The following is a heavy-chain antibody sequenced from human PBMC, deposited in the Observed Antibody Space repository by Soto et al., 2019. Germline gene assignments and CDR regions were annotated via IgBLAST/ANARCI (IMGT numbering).Heavy chain of an antibody. V-gene: IGHV1-18*04. J-gene: IGHJ4*02. CDR1: GYTFTSYG. Sequence: ASVQVTCKASGYTFTSYGCSWVRQAPGQGLEGMGWISAYNGNTNYAQKLQGRVTMTTDTSTSTAYMELRSLRSDYTAVYYCARDGTSHDFWSGYYKNPYYFDYWGQGTLVTVSS. D-gene: IGHD3-3*01. CDR3: ARDGTSHDFWSGYYKNPYYFDY. CDR2: ISAYNGNT.